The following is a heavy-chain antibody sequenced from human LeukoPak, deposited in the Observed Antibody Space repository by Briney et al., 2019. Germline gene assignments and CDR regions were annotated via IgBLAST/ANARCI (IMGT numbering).Heavy chain of an antibody. CDR3: ARVADYYDSSGYSPGAFDI. CDR2: IYTSGST. CDR1: GGSISSYY. Sequence: SGTLSLTCTVSGGSISSYYWSWIRQPAGEGLEWIGHIYTSGSTKYSPSLKSRVTMSVDTSKNQFSLKLSSVTAADTAVYYCARVADYYDSSGYSPGAFDIWGQGTMVTVSS. V-gene: IGHV4-4*07. D-gene: IGHD3-22*01. J-gene: IGHJ3*02.